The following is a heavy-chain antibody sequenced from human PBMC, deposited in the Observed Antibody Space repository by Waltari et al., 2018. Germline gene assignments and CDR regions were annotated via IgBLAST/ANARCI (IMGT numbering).Heavy chain of an antibody. CDR3: ARGRGGSGSYYVTYFDY. CDR2: INHSGST. J-gene: IGHJ4*02. CDR1: GGSFSGYY. Sequence: QVQLQQWGAGLLKPSETLSLTCAVYGGSFSGYYWSWIRQPPGKGLEWIGEINHSGSTNYNPSLKSRVTISVDTSKNQFSLKLSSVTAADTAVYYCARGRGGSGSYYVTYFDYWGQGTLVTVSS. V-gene: IGHV4-34*01. D-gene: IGHD3-10*01.